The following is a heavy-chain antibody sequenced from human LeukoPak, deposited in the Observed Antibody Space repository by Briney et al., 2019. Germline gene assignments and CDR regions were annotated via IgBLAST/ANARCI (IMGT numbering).Heavy chain of an antibody. CDR1: SISISSSSYY. V-gene: IGHV4-39*01. D-gene: IGHD5-18*01. CDR2: IYYSGST. CDR3: ASTDTAMGPDAFDI. Sequence: PSETLSLTCTVSSISISSSSYYRAWIRQPPGKGLEWIGSIYYSGSTYYNPSLKSRVTISVDTSKNQFSLKLSSVTAADTAVYYCASTDTAMGPDAFDIWGQGTMVTVSS. J-gene: IGHJ3*02.